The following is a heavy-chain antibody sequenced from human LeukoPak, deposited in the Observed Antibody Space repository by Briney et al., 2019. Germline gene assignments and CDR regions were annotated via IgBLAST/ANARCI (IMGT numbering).Heavy chain of an antibody. V-gene: IGHV3-23*01. CDR2: MSGSGNIT. CDR1: GFTFSSYA. CDR3: AKRPSISAVGHFDY. D-gene: IGHD6-13*01. Sequence: RGSLRLSCAASGFTFSSYAMSWVRQAPGKGLEWVSIMSGSGNITYYADSVKGRFTISRDNSKNTLYLQMNSLRAEDTAVYYCAKRPSISAVGHFDYWGQGTLVTVSS. J-gene: IGHJ4*02.